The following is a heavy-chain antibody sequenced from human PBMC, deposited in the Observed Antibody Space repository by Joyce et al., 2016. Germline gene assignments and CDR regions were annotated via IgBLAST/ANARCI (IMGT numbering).Heavy chain of an antibody. V-gene: IGHV3-48*02. J-gene: IGHJ5*01. CDR3: ARLFAS. CDR2: ISPTSTTI. CDR1: GFTFSSYN. Sequence: EVQLVESGGTLVQPGGFLRLSCAASGFTFSSYNMNWVRQAPGKGLEWVSFISPTSTTIYYADAVKGRFAISRDNAKNSLYLQMNSLRDEDTAVYYCARLFASWGQGTLVTVSS.